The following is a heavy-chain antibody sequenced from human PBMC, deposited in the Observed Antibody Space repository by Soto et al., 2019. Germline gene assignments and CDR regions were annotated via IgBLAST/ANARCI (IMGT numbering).Heavy chain of an antibody. CDR1: GRTFRNYA. Sequence: PGGSLRLSCVVSGRTFRNYAMSWVRQAPGKGLEWVSGISGGGAGTYYADSVKGRFTISRDPSTTTLFLDMYSLGAEDTAIYYCAKGRKPDHDDGLCAFDSWGQGVLVTVSS. V-gene: IGHV3-23*01. CDR2: ISGGGAGT. CDR3: AKGRKPDHDDGLCAFDS. J-gene: IGHJ4*02. D-gene: IGHD3-3*01.